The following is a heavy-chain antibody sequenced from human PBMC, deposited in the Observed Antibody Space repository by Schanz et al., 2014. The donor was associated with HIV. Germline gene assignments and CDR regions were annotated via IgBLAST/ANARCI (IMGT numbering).Heavy chain of an antibody. CDR3: ARAGAHWTSCFDY. J-gene: IGHJ4*02. Sequence: EVQLVESGGGLVQPGRSLRLSCAGSGFAASGFSFSDYAISWVRQAPGQGLEWVSVMTTNDRIYYADSVKGRFTISRDNAKNSLYLQMNSLRDEDTAVYYCARAGAHWTSCFDYWGQGTLVTVSS. CDR1: ASGFSFSDYA. D-gene: IGHD1-1*01. V-gene: IGHV3-48*02. CDR2: MTTNDRI.